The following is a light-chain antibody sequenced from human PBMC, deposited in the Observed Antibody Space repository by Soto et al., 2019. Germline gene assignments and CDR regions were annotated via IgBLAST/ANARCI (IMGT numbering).Light chain of an antibody. CDR1: QSVSSSY. CDR2: GAS. J-gene: IGKJ1*01. Sequence: EIVLTQTPGTLSLSPGAGATLSCRACQSVSSSYLAWYQQKPGQAPRLLIYGASTRATGIPARFSGSGSGTEFTLTISSLQSEDFAVYYCQQYNNWPPVTFGQGTKVDI. CDR3: QQYNNWPPVT. V-gene: IGKV3-15*01.